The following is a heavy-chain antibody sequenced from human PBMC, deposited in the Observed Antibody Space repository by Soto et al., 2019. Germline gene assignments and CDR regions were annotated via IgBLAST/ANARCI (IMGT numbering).Heavy chain of an antibody. Sequence: EVQLVESGGGLVQPGGSLRVSCAASGFTFTSYWMSWVRQAPGKGLEWVANIKEDGSAKYYLDSVKGRFTISRDNAKNSLYLKMSSLRAEDTAVYYSAREDFYRFDYWGQGNLVTVS. CDR3: AREDFYRFDY. J-gene: IGHJ4*02. V-gene: IGHV3-7*01. CDR2: IKEDGSAK. CDR1: GFTFTSYW.